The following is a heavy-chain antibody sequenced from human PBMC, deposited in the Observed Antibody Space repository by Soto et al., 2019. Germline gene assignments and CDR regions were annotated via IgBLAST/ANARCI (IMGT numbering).Heavy chain of an antibody. V-gene: IGHV1-8*02. J-gene: IGHJ5*02. CDR2: MNPNSGNT. CDR1: GYFFASYP. CDR3: ASSSIAAAGTTFDP. Sequence: ASVKVSCKASGYFFASYPIHWVRQALGQGLEWMGMMNPNSGNTSYVQKFQGRVTMTRNTSISTVYMELSSLRSEDTAVYYCASSSIAAAGTTFDPWGQGTLVTVSS. D-gene: IGHD6-13*01.